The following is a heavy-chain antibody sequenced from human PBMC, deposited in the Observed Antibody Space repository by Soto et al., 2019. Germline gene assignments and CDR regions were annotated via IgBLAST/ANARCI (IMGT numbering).Heavy chain of an antibody. CDR2: IYYSGST. CDR1: GGSISSGDYY. CDR3: ARERDTMITRAFDI. Sequence: QVQLQESGPGLVKPSQTLSLTCTVSGGSISSGDYYWSWIRQPPGKGLEWIGYIYYSGSTYYNPSLKSRVNLSVDTSKNQFSLKLGSVTAADTAVYYCARERDTMITRAFDIWGQGTMVTVSS. V-gene: IGHV4-30-4*01. J-gene: IGHJ3*02. D-gene: IGHD3-22*01.